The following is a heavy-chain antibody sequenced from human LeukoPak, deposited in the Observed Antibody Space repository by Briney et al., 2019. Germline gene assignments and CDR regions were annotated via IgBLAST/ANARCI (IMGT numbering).Heavy chain of an antibody. J-gene: IGHJ4*02. V-gene: IGHV3-49*03. Sequence: GGSLRLSCRASGFTFGDYAKSWFRQAPGKGLKWVSFIRSTAYGGTTDYAASVKGRFTISRDDSKRFAYLQMNSLKTEDTAVYYCTRGFYGSGSYPPLYWGQGTLVTVSS. CDR2: IRSTAYGGTT. D-gene: IGHD3-10*01. CDR1: GFTFGDYA. CDR3: TRGFYGSGSYPPLY.